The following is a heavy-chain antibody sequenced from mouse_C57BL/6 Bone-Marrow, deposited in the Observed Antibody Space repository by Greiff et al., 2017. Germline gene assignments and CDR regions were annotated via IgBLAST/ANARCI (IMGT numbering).Heavy chain of an antibody. CDR3: ASDGLGFDY. CDR1: GYTFTSYG. J-gene: IGHJ2*01. Sequence: VQLQESGAELARPGASVKLSCKASGYTFTSYGISWVKQRTGQGLEWIGEIYPRSGNTYYNEKFKGKATLTADKSSRTAYMGLRSLTYEDTAVXFCASDGLGFDYWGQGTTLTVSS. V-gene: IGHV1-81*01. CDR2: IYPRSGNT. D-gene: IGHD1-2*01.